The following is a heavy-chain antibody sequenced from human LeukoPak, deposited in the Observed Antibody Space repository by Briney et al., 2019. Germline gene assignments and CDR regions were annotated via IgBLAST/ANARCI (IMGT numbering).Heavy chain of an antibody. CDR3: ATGNTMVRGVPDY. CDR1: GYTLTELS. V-gene: IGHV1-24*01. Sequence: ASVKVSCKVSGYTLTELSMHWVRQAPGKGLEWMGGFDPEDGETIYAQKFQGRVTMTEDTSTDTAYMELSSLRSEDTAVYYCATGNTMVRGVPDYWGQGTLGTVSS. CDR2: FDPEDGET. D-gene: IGHD3-10*01. J-gene: IGHJ4*02.